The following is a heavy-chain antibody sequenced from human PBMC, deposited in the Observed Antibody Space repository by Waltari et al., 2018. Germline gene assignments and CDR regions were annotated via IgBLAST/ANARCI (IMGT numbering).Heavy chain of an antibody. CDR1: GFTFSSYS. V-gene: IGHV3-48*01. CDR2: VSSSLSTI. J-gene: IGHJ6*02. CDR3: ARGHAYYYFYGMDV. Sequence: EVQLVESWGGLVQPGGSLRLPCAASGFTFSSYSMDWVRQAPGKGLEWVSSVSSSLSTIYYADSVKGRFTISRDNAKNSLYLQMNSLRAEDTAVYYCARGHAYYYFYGMDVWGQGTTVTVSS.